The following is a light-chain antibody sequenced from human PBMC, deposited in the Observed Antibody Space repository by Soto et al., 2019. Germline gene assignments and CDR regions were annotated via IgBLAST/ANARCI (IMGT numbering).Light chain of an antibody. CDR1: SSDVGRYNH. V-gene: IGLV2-8*01. J-gene: IGLJ1*01. Sequence: QSVLTQPPSASGSPGQSVTISCTGTSSDVGRYNHVSWYQQHPGKAPKLIIFDVNKRPSGVPDRFSGSKSGNTASLTVSGLQAEVEADDVCSAFAASIYVFGCGTNVTVL. CDR3: SAFAASIYV. CDR2: DVN.